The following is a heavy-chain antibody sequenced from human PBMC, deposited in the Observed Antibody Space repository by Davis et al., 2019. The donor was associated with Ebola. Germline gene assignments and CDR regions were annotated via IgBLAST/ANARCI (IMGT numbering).Heavy chain of an antibody. CDR3: AREVLYSITMIVVALGWFDP. CDR2: IYYSGST. CDR1: GGSISSSSYY. D-gene: IGHD3-22*01. Sequence: MPSETLSLTCTVSGGSISSSSYYWGWIRQPPGKGLEWFGSIYYSGSTYYNPSLKSRVTISVDTSKNQFSLKLSSVTAADTAVYYCAREVLYSITMIVVALGWFDPWGQGTLVTVSS. J-gene: IGHJ5*02. V-gene: IGHV4-39*07.